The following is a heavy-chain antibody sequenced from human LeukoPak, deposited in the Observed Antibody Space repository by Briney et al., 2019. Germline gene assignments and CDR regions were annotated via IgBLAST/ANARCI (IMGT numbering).Heavy chain of an antibody. CDR1: GFTFSSYA. D-gene: IGHD3-10*01. Sequence: GGSLRLSCAASGFTFSSYAMSWVRQAPGKGLEWVSAISGSGGSTYYADSAKGRFTISRDNSKNTLYLQMNSLRAEDTAVYYCAKTEGSGSYYTSNYFDYWGQGTLVTVSS. CDR2: ISGSGGST. J-gene: IGHJ4*02. V-gene: IGHV3-23*01. CDR3: AKTEGSGSYYTSNYFDY.